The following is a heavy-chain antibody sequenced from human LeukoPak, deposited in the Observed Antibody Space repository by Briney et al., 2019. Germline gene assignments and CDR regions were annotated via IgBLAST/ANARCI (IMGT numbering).Heavy chain of an antibody. CDR3: SRVKHGPDY. D-gene: IGHD2-21*01. CDR2: IYYSGST. J-gene: IGHJ4*02. Sequence: SETLSLTCTVSGGSISSSSYYWGWIRQPPGKGLERIGSIYYSGSTYYNPSLKSRVTISLDTSKNQFSLKLSSVTAADTAVYYCSRVKHGPDYWGQGTLVTVSS. CDR1: GGSISSSSYY. V-gene: IGHV4-39*01.